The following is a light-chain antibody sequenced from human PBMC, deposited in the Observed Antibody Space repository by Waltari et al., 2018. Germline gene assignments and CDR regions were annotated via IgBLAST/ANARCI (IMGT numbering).Light chain of an antibody. CDR1: QRVLYSSHNKHY. J-gene: IGKJ4*01. Sequence: DIVMTQSPDSLAVSLGERATINCKSSQRVLYSSHNKHYLAWYQQKPGQPPKLLIYWASTRESGVPDRFSGSGSGTDFTLTISSLQAEDVAVYYCQQYYSTPLTFGGGTKVEIK. CDR2: WAS. V-gene: IGKV4-1*01. CDR3: QQYYSTPLT.